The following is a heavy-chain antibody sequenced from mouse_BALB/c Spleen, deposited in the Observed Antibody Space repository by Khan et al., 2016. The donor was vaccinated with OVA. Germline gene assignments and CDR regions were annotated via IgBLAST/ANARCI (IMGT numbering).Heavy chain of an antibody. CDR1: GYTFSSYW. V-gene: IGHV1-9*01. J-gene: IGHJ4*01. CDR3: ARGAGTTYGMDY. D-gene: IGHD4-1*01. Sequence: QLQLKQSGAELMKPGASVKISCKATGYTFSSYWIEWVIQRPGHGLEWIGEILPGSDSTNYNEKFKGKATFPADTSSTTAYMQLRSLTSEDSAVYYSARGAGTTYGMDYWGQGTAVTVSS. CDR2: ILPGSDST.